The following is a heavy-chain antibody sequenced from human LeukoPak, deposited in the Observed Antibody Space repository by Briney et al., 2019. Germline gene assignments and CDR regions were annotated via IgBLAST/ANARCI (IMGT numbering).Heavy chain of an antibody. CDR2: ISSDGSTI. J-gene: IGHJ4*02. CDR3: ATIRYSSGWERYFDS. CDR1: GFTFSDYY. D-gene: IGHD6-19*01. V-gene: IGHV3-11*01. Sequence: GGSLRLSCAGSGFTFSDYYMTWIRQAPGKGLEWLSYISSDGSTIYYADSVKGRFAISRDNAKNSLYLQMNSLRAEDTAVYYCATIRYSSGWERYFDSWGQGTLVTVSS.